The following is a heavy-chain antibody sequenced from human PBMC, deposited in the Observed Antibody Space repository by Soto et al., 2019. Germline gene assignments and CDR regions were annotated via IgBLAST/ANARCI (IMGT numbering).Heavy chain of an antibody. Sequence: ASVKVSCKTSGYPFPSFGVHWIRQAPGQRPEWMGGISNAGSGNTKYSQKFQDRLTITADKRATTVYMALSSLTSDDTATYYCARESNHYQDFFQNWGQGTQVTVSS. CDR3: ARESNHYQDFFQN. CDR1: GYPFPSFG. V-gene: IGHV1-3*01. CDR2: ISNAGSGNT. D-gene: IGHD2-2*01. J-gene: IGHJ4*02.